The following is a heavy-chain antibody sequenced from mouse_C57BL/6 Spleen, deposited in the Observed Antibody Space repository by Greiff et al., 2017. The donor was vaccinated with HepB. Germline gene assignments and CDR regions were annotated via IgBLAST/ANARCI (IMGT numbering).Heavy chain of an antibody. Sequence: QVQLQQPGAELVKPGASVKLSCKASGYTFTSYWMQWVKQRPGQGLEWIGEIDPSDSYTNYNQKLKGKATLTVDTSSSTAYMQLSSLTSEDSAVYYCASTATTVVALYYYAMDYWGQGTSVTVSS. CDR2: IDPSDSYT. CDR1: GYTFTSYW. V-gene: IGHV1-50*01. CDR3: ASTATTVVALYYYAMDY. J-gene: IGHJ4*01. D-gene: IGHD1-1*01.